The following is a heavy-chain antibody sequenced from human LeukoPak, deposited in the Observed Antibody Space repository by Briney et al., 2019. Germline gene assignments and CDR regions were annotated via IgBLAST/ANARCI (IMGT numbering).Heavy chain of an antibody. J-gene: IGHJ4*02. CDR1: GGSISSGGYY. Sequence: SQTLSLTCTVSGGSISSGGYYWRWLRQHPGRGLEWFGYIYYSGSTYYNPSLKSRVTISVDTSKNQFSLKLSSVTAADTAVYYCARGLYGSGSYPFDYWGQGTLVTVSS. CDR2: IYYSGST. CDR3: ARGLYGSGSYPFDY. V-gene: IGHV4-31*03. D-gene: IGHD3-10*01.